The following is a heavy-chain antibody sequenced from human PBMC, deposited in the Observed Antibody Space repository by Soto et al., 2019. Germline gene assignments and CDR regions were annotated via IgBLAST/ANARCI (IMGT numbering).Heavy chain of an antibody. CDR3: AYSPQGYGDYGIDY. CDR2: ISAYNGNT. Sequence: ASVKVSCKASGYTFTSYGISWVRQAPGQGLEWMGWISAYNGNTNYAQKLQGRVTMTTDTSTSTAYMELRSLRSDDTAVYYCAYSPQGYGDYGIDYRGQRTLVTGSS. CDR1: GYTFTSYG. J-gene: IGHJ4*02. D-gene: IGHD4-17*01. V-gene: IGHV1-18*01.